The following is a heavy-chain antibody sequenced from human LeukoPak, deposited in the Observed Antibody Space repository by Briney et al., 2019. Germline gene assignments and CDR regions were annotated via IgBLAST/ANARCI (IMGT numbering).Heavy chain of an antibody. D-gene: IGHD1-7*01. CDR1: GGSISSGGYS. CDR2: IYHSGST. Sequence: SETLSHTCAVSGGSISSGGYSWSWIRQPPGKGLEWIGYIYHSGSTYYNPSLKSRVTISVDRSKNQFSLKLSSVTAADTAVYYCARDVTGTIGWFDPWGQGTLVTVSS. V-gene: IGHV4-30-2*01. CDR3: ARDVTGTIGWFDP. J-gene: IGHJ5*02.